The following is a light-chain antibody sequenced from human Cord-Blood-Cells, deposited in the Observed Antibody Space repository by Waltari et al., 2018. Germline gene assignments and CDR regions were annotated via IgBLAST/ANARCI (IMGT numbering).Light chain of an antibody. Sequence: QSALTQPPSVSGSPGQSTTISCTGTSSDVGSYTLFSWYQQHPGKAPKLRIYEGSKRPSGVSKRFSGSKSGNQAVLTISGLQAEDGACYYCCSYAGSSTYGFGTGTKVTVL. CDR2: EGS. CDR1: SSDVGSYTL. CDR3: CSYAGSSTYG. J-gene: IGLJ1*01. V-gene: IGLV2-23*01.